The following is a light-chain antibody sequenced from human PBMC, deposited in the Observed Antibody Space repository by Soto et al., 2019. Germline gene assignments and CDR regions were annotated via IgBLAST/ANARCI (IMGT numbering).Light chain of an antibody. CDR1: QGIGDT. J-gene: IGKJ4*01. CDR2: GAS. Sequence: EIVMTQSPATLSVSPGETATRSCRASQGIGDTLAWYQHKPGQAPRLLIYGASSRATGIPARFSGSGSGTEFTLTISSLQSEDFAVYYCQQYNDWPLTFGGGTKVDIK. CDR3: QQYNDWPLT. V-gene: IGKV3-15*01.